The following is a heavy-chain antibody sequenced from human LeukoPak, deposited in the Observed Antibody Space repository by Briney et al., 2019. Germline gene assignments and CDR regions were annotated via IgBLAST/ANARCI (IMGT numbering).Heavy chain of an antibody. CDR1: GGTFGSYA. J-gene: IGHJ4*02. CDR3: ARSDGEELEPYY. V-gene: IGHV1-69*01. CDR2: IIPIFGTA. Sequence: SVKVSCKASGGTFGSYAISWVRQAPGQGLEWMGGIIPIFGTANYAQKFQGRVTITADESTSTAYMELSSLRSEDTAVYYCARSDGEELEPYYWGQGTLVTVSS. D-gene: IGHD1-1*01.